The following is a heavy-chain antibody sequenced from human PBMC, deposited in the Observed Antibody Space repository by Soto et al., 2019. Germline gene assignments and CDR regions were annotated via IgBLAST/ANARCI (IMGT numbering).Heavy chain of an antibody. D-gene: IGHD3-3*01. CDR2: ISGSGGST. V-gene: IGHV3-23*01. CDR3: AKAPSITIFGVVIGFDP. Sequence: GGSLRLSCAASGFTFSSYAMSWVRQAPGKGLEWVSAISGSGGSTYYADSVKGRFTISRDNSKNTLYLQMNSLRAEDTAVYYCAKAPSITIFGVVIGFDPWGQGTLVTVSS. CDR1: GFTFSSYA. J-gene: IGHJ5*02.